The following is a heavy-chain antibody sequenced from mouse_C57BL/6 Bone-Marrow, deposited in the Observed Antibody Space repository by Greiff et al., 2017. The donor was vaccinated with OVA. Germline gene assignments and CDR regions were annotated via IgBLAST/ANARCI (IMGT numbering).Heavy chain of an antibody. D-gene: IGHD1-1*01. V-gene: IGHV1-19*01. J-gene: IGHJ2*01. CDR1: GYTFTDYY. Sequence: VHVKQSGPVLVKPGASVKMSCKASGYTFTDYYMNWVKQSHGKSLEWIGVINPYNGGTSYNQKFKGKATLTVDKSSSTAYMELNSLTSEDSAVYYCAREYGRDYFDYWGQGTTLTVSS. CDR2: INPYNGGT. CDR3: AREYGRDYFDY.